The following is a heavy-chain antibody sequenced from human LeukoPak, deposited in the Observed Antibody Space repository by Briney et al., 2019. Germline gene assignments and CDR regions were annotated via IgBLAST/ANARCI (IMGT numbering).Heavy chain of an antibody. CDR3: ARVYYDFWSGQSYGMDV. V-gene: IGHV1-8*01. CDR2: MNPNSGNT. Sequence: ASVEVSCKASGYTFTSYDINWVRQATGQGLEWMGWMNPNSGNTGYAQKFQGRVTMTRNTSISTAYMELSSLRSEDTAVYYCARVYYDFWSGQSYGMDVWGQGTTVTVSS. CDR1: GYTFTSYD. D-gene: IGHD3-3*01. J-gene: IGHJ6*02.